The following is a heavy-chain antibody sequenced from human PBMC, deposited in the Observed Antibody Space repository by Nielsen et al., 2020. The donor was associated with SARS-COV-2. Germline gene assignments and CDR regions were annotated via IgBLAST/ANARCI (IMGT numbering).Heavy chain of an antibody. CDR2: IYYSGST. J-gene: IGHJ4*02. Sequence: RQAPGKGLEWIGYIYYSGSTYYNPSLKSRVTISVDTSKNQFSLKLSSVTAADTAVYYCARAGVDSAMTYWGRGTLVTVSS. CDR3: ARAGVDSAMTY. D-gene: IGHD5-18*01. V-gene: IGHV4-31*02.